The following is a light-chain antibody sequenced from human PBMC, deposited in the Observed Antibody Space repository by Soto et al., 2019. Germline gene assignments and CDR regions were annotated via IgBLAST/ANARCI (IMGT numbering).Light chain of an antibody. CDR1: PSVTSTD. Sequence: TQSPGTLSLSPGERATLSCRAVPSVTSTDMAGYQQKPGQAPRILIYATSCRATGIPDRFRGSGSGTDFTLTISSLEPEDSAVYYCHQRSNWPRTFGGGTKVDIK. CDR3: HQRSNWPRT. V-gene: IGKV3D-20*02. CDR2: ATS. J-gene: IGKJ4*01.